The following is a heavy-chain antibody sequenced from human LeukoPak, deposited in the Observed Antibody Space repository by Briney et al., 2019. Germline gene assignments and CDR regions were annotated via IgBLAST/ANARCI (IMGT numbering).Heavy chain of an antibody. J-gene: IGHJ6*02. CDR3: ARAVFLRWRIVEWIRPPYGMDV. CDR2: INHSGST. V-gene: IGHV4-34*01. CDR1: GGSFSGYY. Sequence: SETLSLTCAVYGGSFSGYYWSWIRQPPGKGLEWIGEINHSGSTNYNPSLKSRVTISVDTSKNQFSLKLSSVTAADTAVYYCARAVFLRWRIVEWIRPPYGMDVWGQGTTVTVSS. D-gene: IGHD3-3*01.